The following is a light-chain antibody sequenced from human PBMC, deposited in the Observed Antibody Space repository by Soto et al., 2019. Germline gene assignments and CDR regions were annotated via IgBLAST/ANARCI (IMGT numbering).Light chain of an antibody. Sequence: QSVLTQPASVSGSPGQSITISCTGTSSDVGGYNYVSWYQQHPGKAPKLMIYDVSNRPSGVSNRSSGSKSANTASLTISGLQAEDEADYYCSSFTSSGTWVFGGGTQLTVL. CDR3: SSFTSSGTWV. CDR2: DVS. CDR1: SSDVGGYNY. V-gene: IGLV2-14*01. J-gene: IGLJ3*02.